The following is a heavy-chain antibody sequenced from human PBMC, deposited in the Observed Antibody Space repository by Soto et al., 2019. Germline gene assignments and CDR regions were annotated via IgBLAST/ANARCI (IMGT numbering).Heavy chain of an antibody. V-gene: IGHV1-18*01. CDR3: ARGGYSHYYYGMDV. CDR2: ISAYNGNT. Sequence: ASVKVSCKASGYTFTSYAMHWVRQAPGQGLEWMGWISAYNGNTNYAQKLQGRVTMTTDTSTSTAYMELRSLRSDDTAVYYCARGGYSHYYYGMDVWGQGTTVTVSS. J-gene: IGHJ6*02. CDR1: GYTFTSYA. D-gene: IGHD1-1*01.